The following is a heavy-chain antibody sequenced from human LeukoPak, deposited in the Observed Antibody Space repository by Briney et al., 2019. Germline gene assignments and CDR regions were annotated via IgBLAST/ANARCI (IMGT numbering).Heavy chain of an antibody. D-gene: IGHD6-13*01. V-gene: IGHV3-30*02. J-gene: IGHJ3*02. CDR2: IRYDGSNK. CDR1: GFTFSSYG. CDR3: PKDVYSSSWDDVFDI. Sequence: GGSLRLSCAASGFTFSSYGMHWVRQAPGNGLEWVAFIRYDGSNKYYADSVKGRFTISRENSKNTLYLQMNSLRAEDTAVYYCPKDVYSSSWDDVFDIWGQGTMVTVSS.